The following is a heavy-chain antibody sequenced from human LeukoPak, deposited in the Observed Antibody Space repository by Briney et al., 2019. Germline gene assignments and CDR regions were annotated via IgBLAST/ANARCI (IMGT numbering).Heavy chain of an antibody. J-gene: IGHJ4*02. Sequence: SETLSLTCTVSGGSISSYYWSWIRQPPGKGLEWIGYIYTSGSTNYNPSLKGRVTISVDTSKNQFSLKLSSVTAADTAVYYCAGGGSSSHFIYWDQGTLVTVSS. CDR2: IYTSGST. D-gene: IGHD6-6*01. V-gene: IGHV4-4*09. CDR3: AGGGSSSHFIY. CDR1: GGSISSYY.